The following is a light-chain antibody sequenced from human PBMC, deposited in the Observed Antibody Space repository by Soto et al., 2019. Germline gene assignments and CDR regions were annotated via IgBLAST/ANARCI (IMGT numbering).Light chain of an antibody. Sequence: EIVLTQSPATLSLSPGERATLSCGTSQSVSSSYLAWYQQKPGLAPRLLIYDASSRATGIPDRFSGSGSGTDVTLTISRLEPEDFAVYFCQQYDSSPVTFGQGTRLEIK. CDR2: DAS. CDR1: QSVSSSY. CDR3: QQYDSSPVT. J-gene: IGKJ5*01. V-gene: IGKV3D-20*01.